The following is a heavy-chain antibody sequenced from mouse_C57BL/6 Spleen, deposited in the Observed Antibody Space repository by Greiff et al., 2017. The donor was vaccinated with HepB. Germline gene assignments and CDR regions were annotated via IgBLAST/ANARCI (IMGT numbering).Heavy chain of an antibody. CDR3: ARGVYYYGSSPWYFDV. J-gene: IGHJ1*03. D-gene: IGHD1-1*01. CDR2: ISDGGSYT. Sequence: DVMLVESGGGLVKPGGSLKLSCAASGFTFSSYAMSWVRQTPEKRLEWVATISDGGSYTYYPDNVKGRFTISRDNAKNNLYLQMSHLKSEDTAMYYCARGVYYYGSSPWYFDVWGTGTTVTVSS. V-gene: IGHV5-4*03. CDR1: GFTFSSYA.